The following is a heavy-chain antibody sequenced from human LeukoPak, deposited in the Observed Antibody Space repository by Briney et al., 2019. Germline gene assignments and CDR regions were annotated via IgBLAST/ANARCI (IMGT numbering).Heavy chain of an antibody. V-gene: IGHV1-24*01. CDR1: GYTLTELS. Sequence: ASVKVSCKVSGYTLTELSMHWVRQAPGKGLEWMGGFGPEDGETIYAQKFQGRVTMTEDTSTDTAYMELSSLRSEDTAVYYCATGVTWELLHSFDYWGQGTLVTVSS. CDR3: ATGVTWELLHSFDY. CDR2: FGPEDGET. D-gene: IGHD1-26*01. J-gene: IGHJ4*02.